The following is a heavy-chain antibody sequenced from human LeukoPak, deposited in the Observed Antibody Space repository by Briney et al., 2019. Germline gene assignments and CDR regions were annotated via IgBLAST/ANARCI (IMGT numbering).Heavy chain of an antibody. J-gene: IGHJ3*02. CDR3: ARSRFGDAFDI. CDR2: ISSSSSYI. CDR1: GFTFSSYA. D-gene: IGHD3-10*01. V-gene: IGHV3-21*01. Sequence: GGSLRLSCAASGFTFSSYAMSWVRQAPGKGLEWVSAISSSSSYIYYADSVKGRFTISRDNAKNSLYLQMNNLRAEDTAVYYCARSRFGDAFDIWGQGTMVTVSS.